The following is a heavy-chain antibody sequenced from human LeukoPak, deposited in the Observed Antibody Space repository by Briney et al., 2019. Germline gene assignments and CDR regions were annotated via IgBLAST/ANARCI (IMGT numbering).Heavy chain of an antibody. CDR1: GFTFNVFA. D-gene: IGHD3-16*01. J-gene: IGHJ3*01. Sequence: GGSLRLSCAASGFTFNVFAMTWVRQAPGKGLEWVSTIADAGTYYADSVKGRFIISRDNSKNMLYLQLHSLRADDTAMYYCARNLGPFDVRGHGTMVTVSS. CDR2: IADAGT. V-gene: IGHV3-23*01. CDR3: ARNLGPFDV.